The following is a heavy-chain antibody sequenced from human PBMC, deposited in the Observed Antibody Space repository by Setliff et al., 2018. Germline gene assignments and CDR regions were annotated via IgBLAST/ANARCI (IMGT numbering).Heavy chain of an antibody. CDR1: GYTFTSHY. CDR2: INPRSGRT. J-gene: IGHJ3*02. V-gene: IGHV1-46*01. Sequence: ASVKVSCKASGYTFTSHYMHWVRQAPGLGLEWMGTINPRSGRTSYAQKFQGRVTMTRDTSTSTVYMDMSSLRSEDTAVYYCARDVCPYQYEGAFDIWGQGTMVTVSS. D-gene: IGHD2-8*01. CDR3: ARDVCPYQYEGAFDI.